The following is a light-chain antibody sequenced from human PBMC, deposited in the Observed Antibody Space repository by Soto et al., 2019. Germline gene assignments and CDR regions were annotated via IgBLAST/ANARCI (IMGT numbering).Light chain of an antibody. V-gene: IGKV1-5*01. CDR3: QQCGDSWS. CDR2: DAS. J-gene: IGKJ1*01. CDR1: RNIGTW. Sequence: DIRMTQSPSTLSASVGDRVTITCRASRNIGTWLAWYQQKPGKGPDLLIYDASTLESGVPSRFSGSGSGTEFTLTISSLQPGDFATYYCQQCGDSWSFGQGTKVEIE.